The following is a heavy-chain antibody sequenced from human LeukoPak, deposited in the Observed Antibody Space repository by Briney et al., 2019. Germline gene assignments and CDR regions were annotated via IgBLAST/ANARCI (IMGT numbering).Heavy chain of an antibody. Sequence: ETLSLTCTVSGGSISGSSYYWGWIRQPPGKGLEWVSAISGSGGSTYYADSVKGRFTISRDNSKNTLYLQMNSLRAEDTAVYYCARRYCSGGSCYFDYWGQGTLVTVSS. J-gene: IGHJ4*02. CDR2: ISGSGGST. D-gene: IGHD2-15*01. CDR3: ARRYCSGGSCYFDY. V-gene: IGHV3-23*01. CDR1: GGSISGSSYY.